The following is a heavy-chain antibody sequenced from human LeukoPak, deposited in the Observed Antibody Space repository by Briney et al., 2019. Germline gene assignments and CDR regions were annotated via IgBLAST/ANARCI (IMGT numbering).Heavy chain of an antibody. CDR2: IYNSGST. D-gene: IGHD2-2*03. CDR1: GDSISSSSYY. Sequence: SETLSLTCTASGDSISSSSYYWGWVRQPPGKGLEWIGSIYNSGSTYYNPSLKSRVTISVDKSKNQFSLKLSSVTAADTAVYYCARDRGYCSSTSCYVYWYFDLWGRGTLATVSS. CDR3: ARDRGYCSSTSCYVYWYFDL. J-gene: IGHJ2*01. V-gene: IGHV4-39*07.